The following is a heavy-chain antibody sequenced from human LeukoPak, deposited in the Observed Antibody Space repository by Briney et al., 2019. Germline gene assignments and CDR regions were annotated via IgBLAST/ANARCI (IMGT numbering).Heavy chain of an antibody. J-gene: IGHJ4*02. CDR2: ISRTGNSI. V-gene: IGHV3-48*03. D-gene: IGHD6-13*01. CDR3: ARGPYSSNWYVDY. CDR1: GFTLSSYE. Sequence: GSLRLSCAASGFTLSSYEMNWVRLAPGKGLEWISYISRTGNSIYYADSVKGRFTISRDSAKNSLYLQMNSLRAEDTAVYYCARGPYSSNWYVDYWGQGTLVTDAS.